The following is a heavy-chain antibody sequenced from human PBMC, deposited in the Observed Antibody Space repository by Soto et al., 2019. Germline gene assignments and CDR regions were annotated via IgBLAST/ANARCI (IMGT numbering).Heavy chain of an antibody. CDR3: ARRADTAPLWGQTNYGMDV. D-gene: IGHD5-18*01. V-gene: IGHV3-33*01. J-gene: IGHJ6*02. CDR2: IWYDGSNK. CDR1: GFTFSSYG. Sequence: GGSLRLSCAASGFTFSSYGMHWVRQAPGKGLEWVAVIWYDGSNKYYADSVKGRFTISRDNSKNTLYLQMNSLRAEDTAVYYCARRADTAPLWGQTNYGMDVWGQGTTVTVSS.